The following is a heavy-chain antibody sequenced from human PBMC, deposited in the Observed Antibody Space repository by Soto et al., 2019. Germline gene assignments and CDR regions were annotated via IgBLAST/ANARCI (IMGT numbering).Heavy chain of an antibody. CDR1: GLTVSDYE. V-gene: IGHV3-48*03. CDR2: ITSGGRSI. CDR3: VRRMASPDQ. Sequence: PAGSLRVSFTASGLTVSDYEMNWVRQAPGKGLEWVSYITSGGRSIYYAESVKGRFIISRDNAENSLYLQMNSLRPEDTAVYYCVRRMASPDQWGQGTLVTVSS. J-gene: IGHJ4*02. D-gene: IGHD2-15*01.